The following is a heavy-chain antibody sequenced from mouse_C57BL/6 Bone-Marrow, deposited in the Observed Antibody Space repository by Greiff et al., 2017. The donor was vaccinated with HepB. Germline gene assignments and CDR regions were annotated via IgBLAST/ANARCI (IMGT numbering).Heavy chain of an antibody. CDR2: INPGSGGT. J-gene: IGHJ3*01. CDR1: GYAFTNYL. D-gene: IGHD1-1*01. V-gene: IGHV1-54*01. CDR3: ASPYYYGSSYVGFAY. Sequence: QVQLQQSGAELVRPGTSVKVSCKASGYAFTNYLIEWVKQRPGQGLEWIGVINPGSGGTNYNEKFKGKATLTADKSSSTAYMQLSSLTSEDSAVYFCASPYYYGSSYVGFAYWGQGTLVTVSA.